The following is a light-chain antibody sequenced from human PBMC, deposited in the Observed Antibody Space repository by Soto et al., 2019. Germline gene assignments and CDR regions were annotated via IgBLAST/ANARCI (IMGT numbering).Light chain of an antibody. J-gene: IGKJ2*01. CDR1: QSVSSSN. V-gene: IGKV3-20*01. CDR2: GAS. CDR3: QHYDGSPPRYT. Sequence: EIVLTQSPATLSLSPGERATLSCRASQSVSSSNLAWYQQKPGQAPRLVISGASSRAAGLPDRFSGSGSGTDFTLAISRLEPEDFAVYYCQHYDGSPPRYTFGQGTKLEIK.